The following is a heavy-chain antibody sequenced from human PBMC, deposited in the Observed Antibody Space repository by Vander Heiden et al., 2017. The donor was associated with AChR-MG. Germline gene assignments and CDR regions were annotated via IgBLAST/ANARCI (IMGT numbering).Heavy chain of an antibody. CDR2: ISSSTNFK. CDR3: ARGMERCSSTSCHKTWFDP. CDR1: GFTFSNYI. Sequence: EVQLVESGGGLVNPGGSLTLSCAASGFTFSNYIINWVGQAPGKGLEWVSSISSSTNFKYYADSVKGRFTISRDNAENSLYLQMNSLRLEDTAVYYCARGMERCSSTSCHKTWFDPWGQGTLVTVSS. V-gene: IGHV3-21*02. D-gene: IGHD2-2*02. J-gene: IGHJ5*02.